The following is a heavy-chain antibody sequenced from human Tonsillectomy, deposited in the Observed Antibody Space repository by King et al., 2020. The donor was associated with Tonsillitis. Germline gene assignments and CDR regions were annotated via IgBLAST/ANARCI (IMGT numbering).Heavy chain of an antibody. D-gene: IGHD5-12*01. J-gene: IGHJ4*02. Sequence: EVQLVESGGGLVQPGGSLRRSCAASGFTFSSYWMSWVRQAPRKGLEWVANIKQDGSEKNYVDSVKGRFTISRDNAKNSLYLQMNSLRAEDTAVYYCARGRGYSGYNPFWGQGTLVTVSS. CDR1: GFTFSSYW. V-gene: IGHV3-7*01. CDR3: ARGRGYSGYNPF. CDR2: IKQDGSEK.